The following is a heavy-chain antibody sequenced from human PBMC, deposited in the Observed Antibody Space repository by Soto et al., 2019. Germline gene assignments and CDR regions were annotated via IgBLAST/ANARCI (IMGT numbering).Heavy chain of an antibody. D-gene: IGHD1-1*01. CDR3: AKESGTIYYDY. J-gene: IGHJ4*02. CDR1: GFKFDDYT. V-gene: IGHV3-43*01. CDR2: ISWDSKNI. Sequence: GGSLRLSCAASGFKFDDYTMHWVRQAPGKGLKWVSLISWDSKNIFYADSVRGRFTVSRDNSKTSLYLQMNSLTTEDTAFYYCAKESGTIYYDYWGPGTLVTVSS.